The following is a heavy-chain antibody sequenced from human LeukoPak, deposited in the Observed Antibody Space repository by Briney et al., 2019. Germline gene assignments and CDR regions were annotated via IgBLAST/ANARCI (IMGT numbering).Heavy chain of an antibody. D-gene: IGHD6-13*01. J-gene: IGHJ4*02. CDR1: GFTFSSYG. CDR2: IWYDGSNK. CDR3: ARGVAAAGTTRQQK. V-gene: IGHV3-33*01. Sequence: GGSLRLSCAASGFTFSSYGMHWVRQAPGKGLEWVAVIWYDGSNKYYADSVKGRFTISRDNAKNSLYLQMNSLRAEDTAVYYCARGVAAAGTTRQQKWGQGTLVTVSS.